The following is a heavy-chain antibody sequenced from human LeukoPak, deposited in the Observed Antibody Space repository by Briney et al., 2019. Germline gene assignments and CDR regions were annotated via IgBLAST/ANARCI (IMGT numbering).Heavy chain of an antibody. CDR2: IDHRGDT. CDR1: GGSFSRYY. Sequence: AETLSLTCAVYGGSFSRYYWSWIRQSPGKGLEWIAEIDHRGDTNYNPSVKSRVTISVDTSKNQFSLKLRSLSAADTAVYYCARGATISETGYFDFWGQGTPVTVSS. CDR3: ARGATISETGYFDF. V-gene: IGHV4-34*01. D-gene: IGHD5-24*01. J-gene: IGHJ4*03.